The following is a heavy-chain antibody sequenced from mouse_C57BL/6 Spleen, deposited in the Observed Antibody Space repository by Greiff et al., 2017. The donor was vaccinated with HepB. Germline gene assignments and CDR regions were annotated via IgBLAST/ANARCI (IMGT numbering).Heavy chain of an antibody. CDR2: IHPNSGST. CDR3: ARGDLPSYAMDY. Sequence: QVHVKQPGAELVKPGASVKLSCKASGYTFTSYWMHWVKQRPGQGLEWIGMIHPNSGSTNYNEKFKSKATLTVDKSSSTAYMQLSSLTSEDSAVYYCARGDLPSYAMDYWGQGTSVTVSS. CDR1: GYTFTSYW. V-gene: IGHV1-64*01. J-gene: IGHJ4*01. D-gene: IGHD5-5*01.